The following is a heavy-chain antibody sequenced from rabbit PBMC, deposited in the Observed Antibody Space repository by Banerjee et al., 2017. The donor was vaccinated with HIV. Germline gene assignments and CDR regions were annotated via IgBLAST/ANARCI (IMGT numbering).Heavy chain of an antibody. V-gene: IGHV1S40*01. CDR2: IYGGSSGST. J-gene: IGHJ4*01. D-gene: IGHD6-1*01. CDR1: GFDFSSSYW. CDR3: ARDAAAYDL. Sequence: QSLEESGGDLVKPGASLTLTCTASGFDFSSSYWICWVRQAPGKGPEWIACIYGGSSGSTYYANWAKGRFTISKTSSTTVTLQMTSLTAADTATYFCARDAAAYDLWGPGTLVTVS.